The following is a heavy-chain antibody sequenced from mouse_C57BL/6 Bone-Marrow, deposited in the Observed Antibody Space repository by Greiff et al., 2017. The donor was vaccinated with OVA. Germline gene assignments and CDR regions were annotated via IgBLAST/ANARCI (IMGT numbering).Heavy chain of an antibody. CDR2: ISDGGSYT. V-gene: IGHV5-4*01. Sequence: EVHLVESGGGLVKPGGSLKLSCAASGFTFSSYAMSWVRQTPEKRLEWVATISDGGSYTYYPDNVKGRFTISRDNAKNNLYLQMSHLKSEDTAMYYCARGTLFAYWGQGTLVTVSA. CDR1: GFTFSSYA. CDR3: ARGTLFAY. J-gene: IGHJ3*01.